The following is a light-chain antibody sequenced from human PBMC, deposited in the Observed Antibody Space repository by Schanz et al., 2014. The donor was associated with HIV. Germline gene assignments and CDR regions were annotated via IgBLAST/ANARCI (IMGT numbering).Light chain of an antibody. CDR3: STYTTSKTWV. V-gene: IGLV2-14*03. CDR1: SSDVGAYNY. CDR2: HVS. J-gene: IGLJ3*02. Sequence: QSALTQPASVSGSPGQSVTISCTGTSSDVGAYNYVSWYQHHPGKAPKVMIYHVSNRPSGVSNRFSGSKSGDTASLTIFGLQAEDEAEYYCSTYTTSKTWVFGGGTQLTVL.